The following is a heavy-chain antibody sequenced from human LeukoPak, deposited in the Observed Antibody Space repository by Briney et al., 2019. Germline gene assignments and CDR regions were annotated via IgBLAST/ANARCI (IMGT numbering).Heavy chain of an antibody. D-gene: IGHD5-18*01. Sequence: PSETLSLTCTVSGGSISSGGYYWSWIRQPPGKGLEWIGYIYYSGSTNHNPSLKSRVTISVDTSKNQFSLKLSSVTAADTAVYYCASGYSYGKDAFDIWGQGTMVTVSS. J-gene: IGHJ3*02. V-gene: IGHV4-61*08. CDR2: IYYSGST. CDR3: ASGYSYGKDAFDI. CDR1: GGSISSGGYY.